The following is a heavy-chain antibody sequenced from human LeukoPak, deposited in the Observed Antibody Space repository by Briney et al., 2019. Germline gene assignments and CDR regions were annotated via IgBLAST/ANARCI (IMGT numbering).Heavy chain of an antibody. CDR3: HRAYDYVWGSPQDAFDI. CDR1: GYTFTGYY. J-gene: IGHJ3*02. Sequence: GASVKVSCKASGYTFTGYYMHWVRQAPGQGLEWMGWINPNSGGTNYAQKFQGRVTMTRDTSISTAYMERSRLRSDDTAVYYCHRAYDYVWGSPQDAFDIWGQGTMVTVSS. V-gene: IGHV1-2*02. CDR2: INPNSGGT. D-gene: IGHD3-16*01.